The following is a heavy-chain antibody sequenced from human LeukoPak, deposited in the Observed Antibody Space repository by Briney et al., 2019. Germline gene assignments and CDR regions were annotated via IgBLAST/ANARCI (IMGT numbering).Heavy chain of an antibody. CDR2: IYYSGST. Sequence: SETLSLTCTVSGGSISSYYWSWIRQPPGKGLEWIGYIYYSGSTNYNPSLKSRVTISVDTSKNQFSLKLSSVTAADTAMYYCARRKGDYPGWDWYFDLWGRGTLVTVSS. D-gene: IGHD4-17*01. V-gene: IGHV4-59*08. CDR3: ARRKGDYPGWDWYFDL. CDR1: GGSISSYY. J-gene: IGHJ2*01.